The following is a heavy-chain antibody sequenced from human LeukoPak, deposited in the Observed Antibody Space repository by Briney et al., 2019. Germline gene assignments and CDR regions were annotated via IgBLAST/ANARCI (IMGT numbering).Heavy chain of an antibody. J-gene: IGHJ3*02. D-gene: IGHD3-16*01. V-gene: IGHV4-59*06. Sequence: SETLSLACTVSGGSISSYYWSWIRQHPGKGLEWIGYIYYSGSTYYNPSLKSRVTISVDTSKNQFSLKLSSVTAADTAVYYCARVWGHNGAFDIWGQGTMVTVSS. CDR2: IYYSGST. CDR1: GGSISSYY. CDR3: ARVWGHNGAFDI.